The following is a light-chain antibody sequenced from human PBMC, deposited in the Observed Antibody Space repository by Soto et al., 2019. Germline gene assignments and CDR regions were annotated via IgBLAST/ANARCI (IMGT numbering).Light chain of an antibody. CDR1: QGIRDA. J-gene: IGKJ1*01. CDR3: LQHNSYPQT. V-gene: IGKV1-17*01. CDR2: AAS. Sequence: DIQMTQSPSSLTASVGDRVTITCRASQGIRDALGWYQQKPGKAPKRLISAASRLQSGVTSRFSGSGSGTEFTLTISSLQPEDFATYYCLQHNSYPQTFGQGTKVEIK.